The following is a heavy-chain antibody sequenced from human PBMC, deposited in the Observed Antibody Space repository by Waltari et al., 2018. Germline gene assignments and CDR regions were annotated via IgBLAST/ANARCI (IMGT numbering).Heavy chain of an antibody. CDR3: ARATLTIFTGYYYMDV. Sequence: QLQLQESGPGLLKPSETLSLTCAVYGGSFSGYYWSWIRQPPGKGLEWIGEINHSGSTNYNPSLKSRVTISVDTSKNQFSLKLSSVTAADTAVYYCARATLTIFTGYYYMDVWGKGTTVTISS. D-gene: IGHD3-3*01. V-gene: IGHV4-34*01. CDR2: INHSGST. CDR1: GGSFSGYY. J-gene: IGHJ6*03.